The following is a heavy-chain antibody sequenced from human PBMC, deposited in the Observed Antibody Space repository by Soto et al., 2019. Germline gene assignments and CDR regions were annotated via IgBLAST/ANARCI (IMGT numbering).Heavy chain of an antibody. D-gene: IGHD7-27*01. J-gene: IGHJ4*03. CDR3: ARDTGLAPTVWGY. CDR1: GDSIRVGGHY. V-gene: IGHV4-31*03. Sequence: QVQLQESGPGLVKPSQTLSLTCSVSGDSIRVGGHYWNWIRQFPGKGLEWIGYVYHSGSTHYNPSLRGRLPISIDTSKNPFSLRIISVTAADTALYYCARDTGLAPTVWGYWGHGTQVTVSS. CDR2: VYHSGST.